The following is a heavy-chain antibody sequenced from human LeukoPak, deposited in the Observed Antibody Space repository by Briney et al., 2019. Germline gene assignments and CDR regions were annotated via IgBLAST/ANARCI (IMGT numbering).Heavy chain of an antibody. V-gene: IGHV3-66*01. D-gene: IGHD5-18*01. CDR2: NYSGGST. CDR3: ARTLMQLVTTIGWFDP. Sequence: GGSLRLSCAASGFTVSINYMSWVRQAPGKGLEWVSVNYSGGSTNYAATVKGRFPISRHNSKNTLSLHLTSVRAEDTAGYYFARTLMQLVTTIGWFDPWGQGTLVTASS. J-gene: IGHJ5*02. CDR1: GFTVSINY.